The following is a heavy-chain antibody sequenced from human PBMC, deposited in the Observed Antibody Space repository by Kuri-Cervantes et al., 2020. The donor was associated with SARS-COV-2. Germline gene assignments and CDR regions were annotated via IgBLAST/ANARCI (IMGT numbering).Heavy chain of an antibody. CDR1: ESTFPNYD. CDR3: YCAPKEGFDS. D-gene: IGHD2-21*01. V-gene: IGHV1-8*01. J-gene: IGHJ4*02. CDR2: VKTNSRNT. Sequence: ASVHVSRKAPESTFPNYDSNWVRQATAQGLEWIGMVKTNSRNTLYAQFFQGRVNMTRDTSTSTVYMEPSSLTSEDTAIYYCYCAPKEGFDSWGQGTLVTVSS.